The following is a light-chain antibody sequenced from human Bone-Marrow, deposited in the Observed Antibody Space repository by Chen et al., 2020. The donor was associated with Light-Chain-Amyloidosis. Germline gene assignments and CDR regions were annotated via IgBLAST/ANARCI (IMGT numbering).Light chain of an antibody. Sequence: IQMTQSPSTLSASVGDSVTITCRGSQSLDNWLAWYQQKPGKAPKLLIDKASTLVSGVPSRFSGRGSGTEFTLTISSLQPDDFATYYCQQYNTRSITFGQGTRLEIK. J-gene: IGKJ5*01. V-gene: IGKV1-5*03. CDR3: QQYNTRSIT. CDR2: KAS. CDR1: QSLDNW.